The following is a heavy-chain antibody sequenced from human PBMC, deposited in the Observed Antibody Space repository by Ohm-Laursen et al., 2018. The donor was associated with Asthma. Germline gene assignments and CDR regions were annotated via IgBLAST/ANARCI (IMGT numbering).Heavy chain of an antibody. Sequence: SLRLSCTASGFTFTTFWMHWVRQAPGKGLVWVSRINSDGRNTIYADSVKGRFTISRDNSKNTLYLQMNSLRAEDTAVYYCAKDLAADSSGGMDYWGQGTLVTVSS. CDR2: INSDGRNT. CDR3: AKDLAADSSGGMDY. J-gene: IGHJ4*02. D-gene: IGHD6-19*01. V-gene: IGHV3-74*01. CDR1: GFTFTTFW.